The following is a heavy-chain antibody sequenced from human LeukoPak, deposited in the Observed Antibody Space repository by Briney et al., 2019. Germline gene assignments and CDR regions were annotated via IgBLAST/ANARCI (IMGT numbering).Heavy chain of an antibody. V-gene: IGHV3-48*01. D-gene: IGHD1-26*01. Sequence: GGSLRLSCAASGFTFSSYSMNWVRQAPGKGLEWISYISTSTTTIYYANSVKGRFTISRDNAKKSLYLQMNSLRVEDTGVYYCASWGEGALDNSGQGTLVTVSS. CDR1: GFTFSSYS. CDR2: ISTSTTTI. J-gene: IGHJ4*02. CDR3: ASWGEGALDN.